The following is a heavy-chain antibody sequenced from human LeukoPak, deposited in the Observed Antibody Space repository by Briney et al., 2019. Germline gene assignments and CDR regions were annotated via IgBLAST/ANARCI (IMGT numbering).Heavy chain of an antibody. D-gene: IGHD3-10*01. V-gene: IGHV4-34*01. CDR3: ARRGYYYGSGTSSPLDP. J-gene: IGHJ5*02. CDR1: GGSFSGYY. CDR2: INHSGST. Sequence: SETLSLTCAVYGGSFSGYYWSWIRQPPEKGLEWIGEINHSGSTNYNPSLKSRVTISVDTSKNQFSLKLSSVTAADTAVYYCARRGYYYGSGTSSPLDPWGQGTLVTVSS.